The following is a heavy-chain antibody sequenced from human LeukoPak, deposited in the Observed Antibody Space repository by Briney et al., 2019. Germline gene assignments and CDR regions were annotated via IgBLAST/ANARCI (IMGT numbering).Heavy chain of an antibody. CDR2: IIPIFGTA. J-gene: IGHJ3*02. CDR1: GGTFISYA. CDR3: ARDRHLDYYDSSGYDAFDI. Sequence: SVKVSCKASGGTFISYAISWVRQAPGQGLEWMGGIIPIFGTANYAQKFQGRVTITADESTSTAYMELSSLRSEDTAVYYCARDRHLDYYDSSGYDAFDIWGQGTMVTVSS. V-gene: IGHV1-69*13. D-gene: IGHD3-22*01.